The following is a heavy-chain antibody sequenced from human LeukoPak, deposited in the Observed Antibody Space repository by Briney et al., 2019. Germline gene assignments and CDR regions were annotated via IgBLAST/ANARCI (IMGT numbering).Heavy chain of an antibody. J-gene: IGHJ3*02. CDR3: ARDRRGVGAFDI. V-gene: IGHV3-53*01. Sequence: PGGSLRLSCAASGFTFSSYSINWVRQAPGKGLEWVSVIYSGGSTYYPDSVKGRFTISRDNSKNTLYLQMNSLRAEDTAVYYCARDRRGVGAFDIWGQGTMVTVSS. CDR2: IYSGGST. D-gene: IGHD3-10*01. CDR1: GFTFSSYS.